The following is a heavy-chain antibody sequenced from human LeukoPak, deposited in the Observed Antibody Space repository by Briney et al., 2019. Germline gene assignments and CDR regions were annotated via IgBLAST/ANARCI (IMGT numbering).Heavy chain of an antibody. CDR3: ARVRAGYCTSTSCYTGMDV. D-gene: IGHD2-2*01. CDR1: GFTFSSYA. J-gene: IGHJ6*02. Sequence: GGSLRLSCAASGFTFSSYAMSWVRQAPGKGLEWVSAISGSGGSTYYADSVKGRFTISRDNSKFTLYMQMNSLRAEDTAVYYCARVRAGYCTSTSCYTGMDVWGQGTTVTVSS. V-gene: IGHV3-23*01. CDR2: ISGSGGST.